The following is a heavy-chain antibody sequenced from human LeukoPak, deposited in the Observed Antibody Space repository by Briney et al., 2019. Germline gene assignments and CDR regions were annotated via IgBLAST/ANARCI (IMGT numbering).Heavy chain of an antibody. CDR2: IRYDGSNK. D-gene: IGHD2-2*01. CDR1: GLPFSSYG. CDR3: AKVRVSTSEKHSFDY. V-gene: IGHV3-30*02. Sequence: GGSLRLSCAASGLPFSSYGMHWVRQAPGKGLEWVAFIRYDGSNKYYADSVKGRFTISRDNSKNTLYLQMNSLRAEDTAVYYCAKVRVSTSEKHSFDYWGQGTLVTVSS. J-gene: IGHJ4*02.